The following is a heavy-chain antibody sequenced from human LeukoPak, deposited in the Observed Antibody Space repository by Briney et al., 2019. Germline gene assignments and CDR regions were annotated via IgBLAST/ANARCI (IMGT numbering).Heavy chain of an antibody. J-gene: IGHJ4*02. CDR2: IAAGGGST. D-gene: IGHD1-26*01. V-gene: IGHV3-23*01. CDR3: ARGQWELSYFDY. Sequence: PGGSLRLSCRANGFTFSSYVMSWVRQTPGKGLEWVSSIAAGGGSTYYADSVKGRFTISRDNAKNSLYLQMNSLRAEDTAVYYCARGQWELSYFDYWGQGTLVTVSS. CDR1: GFTFSSYV.